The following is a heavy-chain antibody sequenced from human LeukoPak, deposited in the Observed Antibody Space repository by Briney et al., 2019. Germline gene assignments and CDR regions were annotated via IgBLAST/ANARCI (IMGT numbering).Heavy chain of an antibody. CDR3: ARPYRSGWYGAFQH. J-gene: IGHJ1*01. V-gene: IGHV4-59*01. CDR2: SFYSGST. Sequence: ASETLSLTCTVSGDSISSYYWSWIRQPPGKGLEWIGYSFYSGSTNYNPSLKSRVTISVDTSQNQVSLKLSSVTAADTAVYYCARPYRSGWYGAFQHWGQGTLVTVFS. D-gene: IGHD6-19*01. CDR1: GDSISSYY.